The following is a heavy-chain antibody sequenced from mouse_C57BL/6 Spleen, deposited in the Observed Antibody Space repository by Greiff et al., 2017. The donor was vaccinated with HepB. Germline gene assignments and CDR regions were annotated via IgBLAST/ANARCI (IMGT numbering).Heavy chain of an antibody. V-gene: IGHV14-1*01. Sequence: EVQLQQSGAELVRPGASVKLSCTASGFNIKDYYMHWVKQRPEQGLEWIGRIDPEAGDTEYAPKFQGKATMTADTSSNTAYLQLGSLTSEDTAVYYCTTPYYYGSSDFDYWGQGTTLTVSS. CDR1: GFNIKDYY. CDR3: TTPYYYGSSDFDY. CDR2: IDPEAGDT. J-gene: IGHJ2*01. D-gene: IGHD1-1*01.